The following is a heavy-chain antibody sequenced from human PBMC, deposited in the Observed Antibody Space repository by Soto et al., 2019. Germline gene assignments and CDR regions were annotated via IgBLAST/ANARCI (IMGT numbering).Heavy chain of an antibody. Sequence: ASVNVSCKASGYDFSAYDINWVRQASGQGLEWMGWMNPINGATGSARRFQGRVSMTRNTATGTAYLELTSLRSDDTAVYYCGRGPSPRAPAGGTPYYYAMDVWGQGTTVTVSS. J-gene: IGHJ6*02. CDR1: GYDFSAYD. D-gene: IGHD6-13*01. CDR2: MNPINGAT. CDR3: GRGPSPRAPAGGTPYYYAMDV. V-gene: IGHV1-8*02.